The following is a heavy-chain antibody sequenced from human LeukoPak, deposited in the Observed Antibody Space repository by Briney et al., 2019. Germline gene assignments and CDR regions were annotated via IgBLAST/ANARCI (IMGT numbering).Heavy chain of an antibody. CDR2: ISSSDNTI. J-gene: IGHJ4*02. D-gene: IGHD4-11*01. CDR3: ARALMTTVPYFDY. CDR1: GFTFNRYE. V-gene: IGHV3-48*03. Sequence: GGSLRLSCAASGFTFNRYEMNWVRQAPGKGLEWVSYISSSDNTIYYADSVKGRFTISRDNSKNTLYLQMNSLRAEDTAVYYCARALMTTVPYFDYWGQGTLVTVSS.